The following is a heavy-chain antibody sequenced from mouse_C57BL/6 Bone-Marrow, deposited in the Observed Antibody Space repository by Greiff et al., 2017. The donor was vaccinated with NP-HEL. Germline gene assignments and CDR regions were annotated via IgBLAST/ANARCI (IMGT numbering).Heavy chain of an antibody. CDR3: ARPGPYYFDY. Sequence: VQLQQSGAELARPGASVKLSCKASGYTFTSYGISWVKQRPGQGLEWIGEIYPRSGNTYYDEKFKGKATLTADKSSSTAYMELRSLTSEDSAVYFCARPGPYYFDYWGQGTTLTVSS. J-gene: IGHJ2*01. D-gene: IGHD4-1*01. CDR1: GYTFTSYG. CDR2: IYPRSGNT. V-gene: IGHV1-81*01.